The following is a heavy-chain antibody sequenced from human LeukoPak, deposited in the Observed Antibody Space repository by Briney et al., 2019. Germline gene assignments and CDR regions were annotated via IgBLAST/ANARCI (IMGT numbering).Heavy chain of an antibody. CDR2: FDPEDGET. CDR3: ATGHPSRKAQYYYYYYMDV. J-gene: IGHJ6*03. D-gene: IGHD2-2*01. CDR1: GYTLTELS. Sequence: GASVKVSCKVSGYTLTELSMHWVRQAPGKGLEWMGGFDPEDGETIYAQKFQGRVTMTEDTSTDTAYMELNSLRSEDTAVYYCATGHPSRKAQYYYYYYMDVWGKGTTVTISS. V-gene: IGHV1-24*01.